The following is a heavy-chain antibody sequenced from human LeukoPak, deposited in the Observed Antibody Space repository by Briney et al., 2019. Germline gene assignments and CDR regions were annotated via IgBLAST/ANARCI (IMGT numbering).Heavy chain of an antibody. V-gene: IGHV4-38-2*02. D-gene: IGHD4-11*01. Sequence: SETLSLTCTVSGYSISSGYYWGWIRQPPGKGLEWIGNIYHSGSTYSNPSLKSRVIISVDTSKNQFSLKLSSVTAADTAVYYCARDDNYGIFVNVDYWGQGTLVTVSS. CDR2: IYHSGST. J-gene: IGHJ4*02. CDR3: ARDDNYGIFVNVDY. CDR1: GYSISSGYY.